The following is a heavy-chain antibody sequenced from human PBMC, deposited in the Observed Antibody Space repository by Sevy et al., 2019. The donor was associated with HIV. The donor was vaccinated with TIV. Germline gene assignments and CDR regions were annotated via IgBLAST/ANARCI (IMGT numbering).Heavy chain of an antibody. CDR3: ARDLEFYDYGDYGPAFNPDY. D-gene: IGHD4-17*01. CDR2: IWFDGSNE. CDR1: GFTFSTYG. J-gene: IGHJ4*02. Sequence: GGSLRLSCAASGFTFSTYGMHWVRQAPGKGLEWLAVIWFDGSNEYYADSVKGRFTISRDIAKNTLHPQMNSLRAEDTAVYYCARDLEFYDYGDYGPAFNPDYWGRGTLVTVSS. V-gene: IGHV3-33*01.